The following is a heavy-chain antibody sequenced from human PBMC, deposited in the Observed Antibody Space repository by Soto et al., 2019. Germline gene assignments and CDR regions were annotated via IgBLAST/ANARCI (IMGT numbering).Heavy chain of an antibody. CDR3: ARLGHPGH. Sequence: QVQLVQAGAEVNKPGSSVKVSCTASGGSLRNSVISWVRQAPAQRLEWRGGDIPILGTANYAQKFQGRVKMTADEATSTAYMHLSSLSPDDTAVYYCARLGHPGHWGPGTLVIVSS. CDR1: GGSLRNSV. J-gene: IGHJ4*02. CDR2: DIPILGTA. V-gene: IGHV1-69*01.